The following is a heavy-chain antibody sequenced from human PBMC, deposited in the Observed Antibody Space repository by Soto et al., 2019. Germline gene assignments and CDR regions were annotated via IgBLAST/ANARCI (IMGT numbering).Heavy chain of an antibody. Sequence: PGWSLRLSCLASGFTFSDFAMTWVHHVPGRGLEWVASLDGAGGSTYYAESVRGRFSISRDNSQNTLFLQMKRLTVDDTAIYYCAAPRDEYGSGVSWFTYGMDIWGQGTTVTVSS. V-gene: IGHV3-23*01. CDR1: GFTFSDFA. CDR3: AAPRDEYGSGVSWFTYGMDI. J-gene: IGHJ6*02. CDR2: LDGAGGST. D-gene: IGHD3-10*01.